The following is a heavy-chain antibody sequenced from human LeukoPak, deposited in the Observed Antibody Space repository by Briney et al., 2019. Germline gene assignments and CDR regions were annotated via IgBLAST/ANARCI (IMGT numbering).Heavy chain of an antibody. CDR2: INHSRST. Sequence: KPGGSLRLSCAASGFTFSSYGMSWVRQAPGKGLEWSGEINHSRSTNDNPSPKSRVTISVGTAKIQFSLKLSSVTAADTAAYYCARGRQWLLVYYFDYWGQGTLVTVSS. D-gene: IGHD3-22*01. V-gene: IGHV4-34*01. CDR1: GFTFSSYG. J-gene: IGHJ4*02. CDR3: ARGRQWLLVYYFDY.